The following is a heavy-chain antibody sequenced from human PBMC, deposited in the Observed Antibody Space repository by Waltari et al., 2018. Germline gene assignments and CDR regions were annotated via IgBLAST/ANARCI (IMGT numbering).Heavy chain of an antibody. Sequence: EVQLVESGGGLVQPGESLRLFCAASGFSFNKSWMTWVRQAPGKGLEWVANIKEDGTAKNYVDSVKGRFTSSSENTKNSLFLQMNSLRAEDTAVYYCARDAAYIRVDYWGQGALVTVSS. V-gene: IGHV3-7*01. D-gene: IGHD2-15*01. CDR2: IKEDGTAK. CDR3: ARDAAYIRVDY. CDR1: GFSFNKSW. J-gene: IGHJ4*02.